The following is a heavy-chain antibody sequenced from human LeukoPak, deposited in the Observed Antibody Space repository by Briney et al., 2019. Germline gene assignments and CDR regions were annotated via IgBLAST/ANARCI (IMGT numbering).Heavy chain of an antibody. V-gene: IGHV3-23*01. D-gene: IGHD3-22*01. CDR3: AKVYYYDSSGYYYGLAYYFDY. J-gene: IGHJ4*02. Sequence: GGALRLSCAASGLTFSSYAMTWVRQAPGKGLEWVCAICGSGVRTYYADSVKGRFTISIDNSKNTLYLQINSLRAEDTDVYYCAKVYYYDSSGYYYGLAYYFDYWGQGTLVTVSS. CDR2: ICGSGVRT. CDR1: GLTFSSYA.